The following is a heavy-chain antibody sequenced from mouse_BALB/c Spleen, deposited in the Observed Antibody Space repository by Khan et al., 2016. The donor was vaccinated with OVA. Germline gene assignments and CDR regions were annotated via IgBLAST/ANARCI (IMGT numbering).Heavy chain of an antibody. Sequence: QVQLKESGPGLVAPSQSLSITCTVSGFSLTIYGVNWVRQPPGKGLEWLGVIWGDGSTNYHSALISRLSISTENSNSHVFLQLNSLPTDDTATYYCAKLEYHGNFYAMDYWGQGTSVTVSS. D-gene: IGHD2-1*01. CDR2: IWGDGST. CDR1: GFSLTIYG. J-gene: IGHJ4*01. CDR3: AKLEYHGNFYAMDY. V-gene: IGHV2-3*01.